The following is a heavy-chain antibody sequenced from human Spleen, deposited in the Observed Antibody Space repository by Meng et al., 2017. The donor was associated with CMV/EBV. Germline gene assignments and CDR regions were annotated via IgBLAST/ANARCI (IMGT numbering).Heavy chain of an antibody. CDR3: ARAPDYDFWSGYLHYYNYYGMDV. CDR2: ISAYNGDT. J-gene: IGHJ6*02. D-gene: IGHD3-3*01. CDR1: GYTFTTYA. V-gene: IGHV1-18*01. Sequence: ASVKVSCKASGYTFTTYAFSWVRQAPGQGLEWMGWISAYNGDTNYTQRLQGRVTMTTDTSTSTAYMELRSLRADDTAVYYCARAPDYDFWSGYLHYYNYYGMDVWGQGTTVTVSS.